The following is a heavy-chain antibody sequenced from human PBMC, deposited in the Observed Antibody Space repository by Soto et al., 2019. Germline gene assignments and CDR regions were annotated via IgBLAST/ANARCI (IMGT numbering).Heavy chain of an antibody. V-gene: IGHV1-46*01. J-gene: IGHJ3*02. D-gene: IGHD3-22*01. CDR2: INPSGGST. CDR1: GYTFTSYY. Sequence: ASVKVSCKASGYTFTSYYMHWVRQAPGQGLEWMGIINPSGGSTSYAQKFQGGVTMTRDTSTSTVYMELSSLRSEDTAVYYCSRSYYYDSSGYFIRAPAFDIWGQGTMVTVSS. CDR3: SRSYYYDSSGYFIRAPAFDI.